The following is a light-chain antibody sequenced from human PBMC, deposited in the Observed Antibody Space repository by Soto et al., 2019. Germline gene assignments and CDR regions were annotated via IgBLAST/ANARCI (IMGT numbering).Light chain of an antibody. V-gene: IGKV1-39*01. CDR1: QSISTY. Sequence: DIQMTQAPSSLSASVGDRVTITCRASQSISTYLNWYQKKPGKAPKLLIYAASSLKSGVPSRFSGSGSGTDFTLTISSLQPEEFAIYYCQQRFSTPWTFGQGTKVVIK. CDR3: QQRFSTPWT. J-gene: IGKJ1*01. CDR2: AAS.